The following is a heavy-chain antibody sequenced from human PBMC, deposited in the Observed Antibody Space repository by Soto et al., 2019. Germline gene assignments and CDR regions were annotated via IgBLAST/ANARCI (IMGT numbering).Heavy chain of an antibody. D-gene: IGHD3-22*01. CDR3: TEDSSGVGWFDP. CDR1: GFTFSNAW. Sequence: GGSLRLSCAASGFTFSNAWMSWVRQAPGKGLEWVGRIKSKTDGGTTDYAAPVEGRFTISRDDSKNTLYLQMNSLKTEDTAVYYCTEDSSGVGWFDPWGQGTLVTVSS. V-gene: IGHV3-15*01. J-gene: IGHJ5*02. CDR2: IKSKTDGGTT.